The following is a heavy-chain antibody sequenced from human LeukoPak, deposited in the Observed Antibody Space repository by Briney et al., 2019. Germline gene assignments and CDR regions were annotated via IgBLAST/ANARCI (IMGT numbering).Heavy chain of an antibody. V-gene: IGHV3-21*01. D-gene: IGHD3-10*01. Sequence: PGGSLRLSCAASGFTFSSYSMNWVRQAPGKGLEWVSSISSSSSYIYYADSVKGRFTISRDNAKNSLYLQMNSLRAEDTAVYYCARAQLWLFILDYWGQGTLVTVSS. J-gene: IGHJ4*02. CDR1: GFTFSSYS. CDR3: ARAQLWLFILDY. CDR2: ISSSSSYI.